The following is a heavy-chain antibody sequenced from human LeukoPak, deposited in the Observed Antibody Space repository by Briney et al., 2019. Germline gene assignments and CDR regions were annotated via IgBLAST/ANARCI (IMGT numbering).Heavy chain of an antibody. D-gene: IGHD3/OR15-3a*01. Sequence: ASVKVSCKASGGTFSSYAISWVRQAPGQGLEWMGGIIPIFGTANYAQKFQGRVTITTDESTSTAYMELSSLRSEDTTVYYCARSHPGLVTHWFDPWGQGTLVTVSS. CDR3: ARSHPGLVTHWFDP. CDR2: IIPIFGTA. CDR1: GGTFSSYA. V-gene: IGHV1-69*05. J-gene: IGHJ5*02.